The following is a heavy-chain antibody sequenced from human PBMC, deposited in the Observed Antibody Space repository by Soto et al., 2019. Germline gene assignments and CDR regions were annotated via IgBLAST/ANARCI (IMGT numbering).Heavy chain of an antibody. V-gene: IGHV1-3*01. CDR2: INAGNGNT. J-gene: IGHJ4*02. D-gene: IGHD3-9*01. Sequence: ASVKVSCKASGYTFTIYAMHWVRQAPGQMFXLMGWINAGNGNTKYSQKFQGRVTITRDTSASKAYMELRSLRSEDTAVYYCEGGLTGYYQLAYWAQGTIVTVSS. CDR1: GYTFTIYA. CDR3: EGGLTGYYQLAY.